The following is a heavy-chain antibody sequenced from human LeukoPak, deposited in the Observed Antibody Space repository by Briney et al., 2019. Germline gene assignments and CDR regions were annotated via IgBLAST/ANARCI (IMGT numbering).Heavy chain of an antibody. Sequence: GGSLRLSCAASGFTFRDFAMSWVRQAPGKGLEWVSAISGDAHSTYYADSLKGRFTISRDNPKNTLYLQMNSLRAADTAIYFCVKDAPLPFDFWGQGALVIVSS. CDR2: ISGDAHST. CDR1: GFTFRDFA. CDR3: VKDAPLPFDF. J-gene: IGHJ4*02. V-gene: IGHV3-23*01.